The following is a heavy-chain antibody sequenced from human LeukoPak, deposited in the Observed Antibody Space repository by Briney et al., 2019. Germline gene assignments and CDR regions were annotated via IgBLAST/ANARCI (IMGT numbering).Heavy chain of an antibody. D-gene: IGHD3/OR15-3a*01. CDR1: GGTFSSYT. CDR3: ARDNGLENRRVYYYMDV. CDR2: IIPILGIA. J-gene: IGHJ6*03. Sequence: GASVKVSCKASGGTFSSYTISWVRQAPGQGLEWMGRIIPILGIANYARKFQGRVTITADKSTSTAYMELSSLRSEDTAVYYCARDNGLENRRVYYYMDVWGKGTTVTVSS. V-gene: IGHV1-69*04.